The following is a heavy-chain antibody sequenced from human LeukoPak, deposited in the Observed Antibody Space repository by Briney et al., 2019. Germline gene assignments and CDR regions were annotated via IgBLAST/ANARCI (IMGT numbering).Heavy chain of an antibody. J-gene: IGHJ4*02. D-gene: IGHD3-10*01. V-gene: IGHV1-2*02. Sequence: GASVKVSCKASGYTFTSYYMHWVRQAPGQGLEGMGWINPNSGGTNYSQKFQGRVAMTRDTSISTAYMELSRLRSDDTAVYYCARGLWFGELFDYWGQGTLVTVSS. CDR2: INPNSGGT. CDR3: ARGLWFGELFDY. CDR1: GYTFTSYY.